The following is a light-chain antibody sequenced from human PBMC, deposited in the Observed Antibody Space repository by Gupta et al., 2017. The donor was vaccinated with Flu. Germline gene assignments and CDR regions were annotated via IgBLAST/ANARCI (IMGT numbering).Light chain of an antibody. Sequence: TNRDIGAYNFVTWIQQHAGKVPKVMIYDVSNRPSGASNRFSGSKSGNTASLTISGLQPDDEGDYYCSSYTTSSTVVFGGGTKLTVL. CDR2: DVS. J-gene: IGLJ3*02. V-gene: IGLV2-14*04. CDR1: NRDIGAYNF. CDR3: SSYTTSSTVV.